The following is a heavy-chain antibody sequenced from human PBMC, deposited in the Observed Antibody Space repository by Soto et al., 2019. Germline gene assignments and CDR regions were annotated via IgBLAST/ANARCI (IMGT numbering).Heavy chain of an antibody. Sequence: QVQLVESGGGVVQPGRSLRLSCAASGFTFNNYGMHWVRQAPGKGLEWLAVIWNDGSNSSYANSVKGRFTISRDNSKNPLYLQMSSLGAEDTAVYYCARRQIPPPTRGAANARGGMDVWGQGTTVTVSS. V-gene: IGHV3-33*01. CDR1: GFTFNNYG. CDR2: IWNDGSNS. D-gene: IGHD6-13*01. J-gene: IGHJ6*02. CDR3: ARRQIPPPTRGAANARGGMDV.